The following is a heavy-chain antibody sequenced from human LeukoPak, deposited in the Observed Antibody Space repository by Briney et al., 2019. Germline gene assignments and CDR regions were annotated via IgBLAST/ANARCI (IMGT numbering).Heavy chain of an antibody. CDR1: GYTFTNYW. CDR3: ARGVITGLPPLHWYFDL. V-gene: IGHV5-51*01. J-gene: IGHJ2*01. CDR2: MYPGDSDT. Sequence: GESLKISCKASGYTFTNYWIGWVRQMPGKGLEWMGIMYPGDSDTRYSPSFQGQVTISADKSISTAYLQWSSLKASDTAMYYCARGVITGLPPLHWYFDLWGRGTLVTVSS. D-gene: IGHD1-14*01.